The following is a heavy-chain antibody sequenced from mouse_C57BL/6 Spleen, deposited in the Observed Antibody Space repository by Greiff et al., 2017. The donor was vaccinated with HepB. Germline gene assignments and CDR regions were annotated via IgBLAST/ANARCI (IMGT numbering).Heavy chain of an antibody. D-gene: IGHD4-1*01. CDR1: GYTFTSYW. J-gene: IGHJ3*01. V-gene: IGHV1-52*01. Sequence: QVQLQQPWAELVRPGSSVKLSFKASGYTFTSYWMHWVKQRPIQGLEWIGNIDPSDSETHYNQKFKDKATLTVDKSSSTAYMQLSSLTSEDSAVYYWARSVNWDPFAYWGQGTLVTVSA. CDR2: IDPSDSET. CDR3: ARSVNWDPFAY.